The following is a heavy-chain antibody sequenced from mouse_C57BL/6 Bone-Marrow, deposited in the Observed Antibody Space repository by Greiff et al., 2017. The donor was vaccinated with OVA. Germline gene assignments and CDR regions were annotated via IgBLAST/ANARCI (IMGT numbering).Heavy chain of an antibody. CDR2: IDPSDSET. J-gene: IGHJ2*01. D-gene: IGHD1-1*01. CDR1: GYTFTSYW. Sequence: QVQLQQPGAELVRPGSSVKLSCKASGYTFTSYWMHWVKQRPIQGLEWIGNIDPSDSETHYNQKFKDKATLTVDKSSSTAYMQLSSLTSEDSAVYYCAREVYYYGSSYFDYWGQGTTLTVSS. V-gene: IGHV1-52*01. CDR3: AREVYYYGSSYFDY.